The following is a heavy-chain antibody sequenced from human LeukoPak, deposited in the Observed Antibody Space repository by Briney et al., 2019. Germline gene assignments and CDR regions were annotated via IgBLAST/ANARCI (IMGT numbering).Heavy chain of an antibody. CDR3: ARDVNYDFWSGYSKNAGAFDI. CDR1: GGSISSGGYY. J-gene: IGHJ3*02. V-gene: IGHV4-31*03. Sequence: SQTLSLTCTVSGGSISSGGYYWGWIRQHPGKGLEWIGYIYYSGSTYYNPSLKSRVTISVDTSKNQFSLKLSSVTAADTAVYYCARDVNYDFWSGYSKNAGAFDIWGQGTMVTVSS. CDR2: IYYSGST. D-gene: IGHD3-3*01.